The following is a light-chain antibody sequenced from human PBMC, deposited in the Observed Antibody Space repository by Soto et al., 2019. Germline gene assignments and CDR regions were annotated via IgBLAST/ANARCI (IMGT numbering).Light chain of an antibody. J-gene: IGKJ1*01. Sequence: EIVLTQSPGTLSLSPGERATLSCRASQSVSSSYLAWYQQKPGQAPRLLIYGVSSRATGIPDRFSGSGSGTDFTLTISRLEPEDFAVYYCQQYGNSPPTFGQGTKVEIK. CDR2: GVS. CDR3: QQYGNSPPT. CDR1: QSVSSSY. V-gene: IGKV3-20*01.